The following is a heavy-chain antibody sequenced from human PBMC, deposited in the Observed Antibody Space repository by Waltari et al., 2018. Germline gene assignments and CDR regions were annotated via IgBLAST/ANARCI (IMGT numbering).Heavy chain of an antibody. J-gene: IGHJ3*02. D-gene: IGHD3-10*01. CDR2: IYYSGST. V-gene: IGHV4-59*01. Sequence: QVQLQESGPGLVKPSETLSLTCTVSGGSISSYYWSWIRQPPGKGLEWIGYIYYSGSTNYNPSLKSRVTISVDTSKNQFSLKLSSVTAADTAVYYCARSGLLWFGELSRKDAFDIWGQGTMVTVSS. CDR3: ARSGLLWFGELSRKDAFDI. CDR1: GGSISSYY.